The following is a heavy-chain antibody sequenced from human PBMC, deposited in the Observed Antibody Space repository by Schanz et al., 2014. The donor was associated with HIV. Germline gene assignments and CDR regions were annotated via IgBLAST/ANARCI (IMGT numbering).Heavy chain of an antibody. D-gene: IGHD6-13*01. Sequence: QVQLVQSGAEVKKPGASVKVSCKASGYTFTGYYMHWVRQAPGQGLEWMGWINPNSGGTNYAQKLQGRVTMPRDTSISTAYMELSRLRSDDTAVYYCASDLSVYSSSSSVWGQGTTVTVSS. CDR2: INPNSGGT. CDR1: GYTFTGYY. V-gene: IGHV1-2*02. J-gene: IGHJ6*02. CDR3: ASDLSVYSSSSSV.